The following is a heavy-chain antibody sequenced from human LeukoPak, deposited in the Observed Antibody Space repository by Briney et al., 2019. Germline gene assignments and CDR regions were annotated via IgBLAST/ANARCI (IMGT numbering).Heavy chain of an antibody. CDR2: LNQDGTEK. V-gene: IGHV3-7*01. D-gene: IGHD5-12*01. J-gene: IGHJ6*02. Sequence: GGSLRLSCAASGFTFSSYWMTWVRQAPGKGREWVANLNQDGTEKYYVDSVKGRFTISRDNAKNSLYLQMSSLRAEDTAVYYCARAWLMDAWGQGTTVTVSS. CDR3: ARAWLMDA. CDR1: GFTFSSYW.